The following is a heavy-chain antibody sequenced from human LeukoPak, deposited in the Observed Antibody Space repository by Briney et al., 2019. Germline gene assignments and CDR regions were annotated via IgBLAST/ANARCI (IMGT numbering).Heavy chain of an antibody. D-gene: IGHD4-23*01. CDR1: GYSFTSYW. Sequence: PGESLKISRTGSGYSFTSYWIGWVRQMPGKGLEWMGIIYPGDSDTRYSPSFQGQVTISADKSISTAYLQWSSLKASDTAIYYCARTFASYGGNYLDYWGQGTLVAVSS. CDR3: ARTFASYGGNYLDY. V-gene: IGHV5-51*03. CDR2: IYPGDSDT. J-gene: IGHJ4*02.